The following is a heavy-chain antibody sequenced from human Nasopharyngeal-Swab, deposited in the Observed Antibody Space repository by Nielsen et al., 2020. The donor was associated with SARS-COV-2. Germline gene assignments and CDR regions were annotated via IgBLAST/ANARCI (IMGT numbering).Heavy chain of an antibody. Sequence: GGSLRLSCAASGFTFSTYSMNWVRQAPGKGLEWVSSISSSSSYIYYADSVKGRFTISRDNAKNSLYLQMNSLRAEDTAVYYCARDYCSSTSCYDYWGQGTLVTVSS. D-gene: IGHD2-2*01. CDR3: ARDYCSSTSCYDY. CDR2: ISSSSSYI. CDR1: GFTFSTYS. V-gene: IGHV3-21*01. J-gene: IGHJ4*02.